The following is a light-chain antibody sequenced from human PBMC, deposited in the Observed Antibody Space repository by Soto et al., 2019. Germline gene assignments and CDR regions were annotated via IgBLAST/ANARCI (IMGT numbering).Light chain of an antibody. J-gene: IGKJ4*01. Sequence: DIQLTQSPSFLSASVGDRVTITCRASQGISSYLAWYQQKPGKAPKLLIYAASTLQGGVPSRFSGSGSGTEFTLTISSLQPEDLATYYCQQLNSYPVTFGGGTKVEIK. CDR2: AAS. CDR3: QQLNSYPVT. CDR1: QGISSY. V-gene: IGKV1-9*01.